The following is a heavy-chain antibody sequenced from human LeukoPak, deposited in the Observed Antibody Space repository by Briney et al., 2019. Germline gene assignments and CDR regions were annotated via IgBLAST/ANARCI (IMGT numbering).Heavy chain of an antibody. J-gene: IGHJ5*02. Sequence: GGSLRLSCAASGFTFSDYWIHWVRQAPGKGLVWVSRINTDGSITNYADSVKGRFSISRDNAKNTLYLQMNSLRAEDTAVYYCARSEYYYDSSGYYRSWGQGTLVTVSS. CDR3: ARSEYYYDSSGYYRS. CDR1: GFTFSDYW. CDR2: INTDGSIT. V-gene: IGHV3-74*01. D-gene: IGHD3-22*01.